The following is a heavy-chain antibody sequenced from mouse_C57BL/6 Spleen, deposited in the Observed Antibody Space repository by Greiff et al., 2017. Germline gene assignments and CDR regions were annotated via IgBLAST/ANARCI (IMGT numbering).Heavy chain of an antibody. CDR2: IYPGDGDT. V-gene: IGHV1-82*01. J-gene: IGHJ4*01. Sequence: QVQLQQSGPELVKPGASVKISCKASGYAFSSSWMNWVKQRPGKGLEWIGRIYPGDGDTNYNGKFKGKATLTADKSSSTAYMQLSSLTSEDSAVXFCARSLITTDAMDDWGQGTSVTVSS. CDR1: GYAFSSSW. CDR3: ARSLITTDAMDD. D-gene: IGHD1-1*01.